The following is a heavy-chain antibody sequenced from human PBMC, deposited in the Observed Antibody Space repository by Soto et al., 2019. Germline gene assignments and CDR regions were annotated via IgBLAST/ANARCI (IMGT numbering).Heavy chain of an antibody. J-gene: IGHJ4*02. CDR1: GGSISSSSYY. CDR3: ARLYRLYTAMGPQYYFDY. V-gene: IGHV4-39*01. Sequence: SETLSLTCTVSGGSISSSSYYWGWIRQPPGKGLEWIGSIYYSGSTYYNPSLKSRVTISVDTSKNQFSLKLSSVTAADTAVYYCARLYRLYTAMGPQYYFDYWGQGTLVTVSS. D-gene: IGHD5-18*01. CDR2: IYYSGST.